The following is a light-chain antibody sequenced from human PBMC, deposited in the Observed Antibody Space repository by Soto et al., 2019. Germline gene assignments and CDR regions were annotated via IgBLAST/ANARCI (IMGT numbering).Light chain of an antibody. J-gene: IGLJ1*01. Sequence: QSVLTQPASVSGSPGQSITISCTGTSSDVGGYNYISWYQNHPGKAPKFMIFDVSNRPSGVSNRFSGSKSGNTASLTISGLQPEDEADYYCSSYTTSNTRQIVFGTGTKVTLL. CDR3: SSYTTSNTRQIV. CDR1: SSDVGGYNY. V-gene: IGLV2-14*03. CDR2: DVS.